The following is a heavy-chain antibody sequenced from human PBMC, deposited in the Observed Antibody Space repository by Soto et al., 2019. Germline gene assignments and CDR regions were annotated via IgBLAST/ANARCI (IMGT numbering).Heavy chain of an antibody. V-gene: IGHV1-18*01. CDR1: GYTFNTYG. D-gene: IGHD2-21*02. J-gene: IGHJ4*01. Sequence: VASVKVSCKASGYTFNTYGINWVRQAPGQGLEWMGWINTDSGNPSYAQKFQGRVSMTRDTSSGTAYMEMRSLTSDDTAVYYCTRKKCIGDCYLFDYWG. CDR3: TRKKCIGDCYLFDY. CDR2: INTDSGNP.